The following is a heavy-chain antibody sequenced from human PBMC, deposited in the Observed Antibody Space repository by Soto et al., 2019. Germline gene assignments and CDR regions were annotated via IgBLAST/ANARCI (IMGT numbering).Heavy chain of an antibody. V-gene: IGHV3-15*07. CDR1: GFTFSNAW. CDR2: IKSKTDGGTT. D-gene: IGHD3-22*01. CDR3: TTDPVTMIVVVPSSG. Sequence: GSLRLSCAASGFTFSNAWRNWVRQAPGKGLEWVGRIKSKTDGGTTDYAAPVKGRFTISRDDSKNTLYLQMNSLKTEDTAVYYCTTDPVTMIVVVPSSGWGQGTLVTVSS. J-gene: IGHJ4*02.